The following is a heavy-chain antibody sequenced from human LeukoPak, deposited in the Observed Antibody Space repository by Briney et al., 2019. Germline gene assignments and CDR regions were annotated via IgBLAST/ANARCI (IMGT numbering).Heavy chain of an antibody. CDR1: GFTFSSYA. CDR2: ISGSGDST. J-gene: IGHJ4*02. V-gene: IGHV3-23*01. CDR3: AKGKGEIDY. Sequence: GGSLSLSCAASGFTFSSYAMSWVRQAPGTGLEWVSTISGSGDSTNYADSVKGRFTISRDNSKNTLYLQMNSLRAEDTATYYCAKGKGEIDYWGQGSLVTVSS. D-gene: IGHD3-10*01.